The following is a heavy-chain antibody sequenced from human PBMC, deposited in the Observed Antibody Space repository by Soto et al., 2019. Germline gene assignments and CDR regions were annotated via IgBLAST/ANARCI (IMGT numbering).Heavy chain of an antibody. Sequence: ASVKVSCKASGYTFTSYYMHWVRQAPGQGLEWMGIINPSGGSTSYAQKFQGRVTMTRDTSTSTVYMELSSLRSEDTAVHYCARDKVLGDYYDSSGYYYYFDYWGQGXLVTVYS. CDR3: ARDKVLGDYYDSSGYYYYFDY. D-gene: IGHD3-22*01. CDR2: INPSGGST. CDR1: GYTFTSYY. V-gene: IGHV1-46*01. J-gene: IGHJ4*02.